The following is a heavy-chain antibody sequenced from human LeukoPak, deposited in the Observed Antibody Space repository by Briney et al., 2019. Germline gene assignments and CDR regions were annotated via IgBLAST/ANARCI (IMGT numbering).Heavy chain of an antibody. CDR2: FDPEDGET. Sequence: ASVKVTFKFSGYTLTQLSMDWVRQAHGKGREGMGGFDPEDGETIYAQKVEGRVTMTEDRSTDTAYMELSSLSSEDTAVYYCATGSYYDSSGPFDLWGRGTLVTVSS. J-gene: IGHJ2*01. D-gene: IGHD3-22*01. V-gene: IGHV1-24*01. CDR3: ATGSYYDSSGPFDL. CDR1: GYTLTQLS.